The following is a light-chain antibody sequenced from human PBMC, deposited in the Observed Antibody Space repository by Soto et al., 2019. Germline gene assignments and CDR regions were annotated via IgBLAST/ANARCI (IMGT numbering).Light chain of an antibody. CDR2: DAS. CDR3: QQFNNYPIT. CDR1: QGISSA. J-gene: IGKJ5*01. Sequence: IQVPPSPTAMSASVGERVTITFRASQGISSALACYQQKPGKAPKLLIYDASSLESGVPSRFSGSGSGTDFTLTISILQPEDFVTYYCQQFNNYPITFGQGTRLEIK. V-gene: IGKV1-13*01.